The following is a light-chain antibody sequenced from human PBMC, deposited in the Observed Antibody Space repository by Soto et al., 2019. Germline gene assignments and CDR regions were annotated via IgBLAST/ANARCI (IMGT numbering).Light chain of an antibody. CDR1: QSVNRN. CDR2: GAY. CDR3: QQYKDWPIWG. V-gene: IGKV3-15*01. Sequence: EIEVTQSPATRSVSPGERATLSCRASQSVNRNLAWYQQKPGQAPRLLIYGAYTRATGIPTRFSGSGSGTEFTLTISSVQCEDVAVYYCQQYKDWPIWGFGQGTKVEIK. J-gene: IGKJ1*01.